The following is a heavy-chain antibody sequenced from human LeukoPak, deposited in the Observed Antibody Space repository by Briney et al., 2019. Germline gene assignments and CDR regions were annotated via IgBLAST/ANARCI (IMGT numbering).Heavy chain of an antibody. V-gene: IGHV3-7*03. CDR2: IRQDGDTK. D-gene: IGHD6-13*01. CDR3: ARSLPYGTTWYGRSDF. J-gene: IGHJ4*02. Sequence: GSLRLSCAASGFPFNAYWMTWVRQAPGKGLEWVANIRQDGDTKYYVDSVKGRFTISRDNAMNSLYLQMNSLRAEDTAIYYCARSLPYGTTWYGRSDFWGQGTLVTVSS. CDR1: GFPFNAYW.